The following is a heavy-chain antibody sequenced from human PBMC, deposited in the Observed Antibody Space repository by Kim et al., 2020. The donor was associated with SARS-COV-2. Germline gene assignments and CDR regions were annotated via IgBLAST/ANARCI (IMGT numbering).Heavy chain of an antibody. CDR3: AKVRSSGYYSNALGY. V-gene: IGHV3-23*01. J-gene: IGHJ4*02. CDR2: ISGSGGST. D-gene: IGHD3-22*01. Sequence: GGSLRLSCAASGFTLSSYAMSWVRQAPGKGLEWVSAISGSGGSTYYADSVKGRFTISRDNSKNTLYLQMNSLRAEDTAVYYCAKVRSSGYYSNALGYWGQGTLVTVSS. CDR1: GFTLSSYA.